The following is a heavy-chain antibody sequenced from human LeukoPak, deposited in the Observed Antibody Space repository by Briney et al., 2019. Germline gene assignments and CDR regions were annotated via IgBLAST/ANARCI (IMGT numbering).Heavy chain of an antibody. CDR2: IYYSGST. CDR3: ARSPGWFDP. Sequence: SETLSLTCTVSGASISSYCWSWIRQPPGKGLEWIGYIYYSGSTNYNPSLKSRVTISVDTSKNQFSLKLSSVTAADTAVYYCARSPGWFDPWGQGTLVTVSS. CDR1: GASISSYC. J-gene: IGHJ5*02. V-gene: IGHV4-59*01.